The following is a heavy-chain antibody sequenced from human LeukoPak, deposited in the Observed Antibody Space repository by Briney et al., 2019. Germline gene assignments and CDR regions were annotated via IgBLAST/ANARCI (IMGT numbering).Heavy chain of an antibody. CDR2: IIPIFGTG. V-gene: IGHV1-69*13. CDR3: ARVSAEVSHYYDSSGYYRT. D-gene: IGHD3-22*01. CDR1: GGTFSSYA. J-gene: IGHJ5*02. Sequence: SVKVSCKASGGTFSSYAISWVRQAPGQGLEWMGGIIPIFGTGNYAQKFQGRVTITADESTSTAYMELSSLRSEDTAVYYCARVSAEVSHYYDSSGYYRTWGQGTLVTVSS.